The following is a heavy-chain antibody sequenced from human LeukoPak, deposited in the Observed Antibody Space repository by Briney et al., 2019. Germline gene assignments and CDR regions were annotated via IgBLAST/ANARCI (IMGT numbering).Heavy chain of an antibody. Sequence: SVKVSCKASGGTFSSYAISWVRQAPGQGLEWMGGIIPIFGTANYAQKFQGRVTITADESTSTAYMKLSSLRSEDTAVYYCARALYCSSTSCYLVSWGQGTPVTVSS. V-gene: IGHV1-69*01. CDR3: ARALYCSSTSCYLVS. CDR2: IIPIFGTA. CDR1: GGTFSSYA. J-gene: IGHJ5*01. D-gene: IGHD2-2*01.